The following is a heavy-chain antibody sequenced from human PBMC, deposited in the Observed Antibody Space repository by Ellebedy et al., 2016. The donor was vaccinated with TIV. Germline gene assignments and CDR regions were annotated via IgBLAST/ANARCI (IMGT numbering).Heavy chain of an antibody. J-gene: IGHJ4*02. Sequence: GGSLRLXXAASGFTFDDYAMHWVRQAPGKGLEWVSGISWNSGSIDYADSVEGRFTLSRDSAKNSLYLQMNSLRADDTAVYYCARDRKAERGVTFDSWGQGTLVIVSS. V-gene: IGHV3-9*01. CDR3: ARDRKAERGVTFDS. CDR1: GFTFDDYA. D-gene: IGHD3-10*01. CDR2: ISWNSGSI.